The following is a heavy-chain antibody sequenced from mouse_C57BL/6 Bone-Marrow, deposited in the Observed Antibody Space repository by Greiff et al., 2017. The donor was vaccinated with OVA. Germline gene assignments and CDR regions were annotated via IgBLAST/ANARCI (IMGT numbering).Heavy chain of an antibody. CDR1: GFTFSSYG. CDR2: ISSGGSYT. V-gene: IGHV5-6*01. D-gene: IGHD1-1*01. J-gene: IGHJ4*01. Sequence: EVQVVESGGDLVKPGGSLKLSCAASGFTFSSYGMSWVRQTPDKRLEWVATISSGGSYTYYPDSVKGRFTISRDNAKNTLYLQMSSLKSEDTAMYYCARHFTTVGNYYAMDYWGQGTSVTVSS. CDR3: ARHFTTVGNYYAMDY.